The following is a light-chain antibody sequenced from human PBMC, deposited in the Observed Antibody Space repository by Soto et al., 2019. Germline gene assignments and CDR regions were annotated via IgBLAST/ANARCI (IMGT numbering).Light chain of an antibody. CDR2: WAS. CDR3: QQYYSTLIT. J-gene: IGKJ5*01. V-gene: IGKV4-1*01. CDR1: QRVLYSSNNKNY. Sequence: DIGMTQSPASLAVSLGERPTSSCKSSQRVLYSSNNKNYLAWCKQKPGQPPKLLISWASTREAGVPDRFSGSGSGTNFTLTISSLQAEDVAVYYCQQYYSTLITFGQGTRLEIK.